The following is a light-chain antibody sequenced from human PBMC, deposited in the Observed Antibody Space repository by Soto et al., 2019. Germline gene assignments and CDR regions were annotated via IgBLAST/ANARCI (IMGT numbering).Light chain of an antibody. CDR2: EVT. V-gene: IGLV2-14*01. CDR3: SSYTSSSTYV. Sequence: QSALTQPASVSGSPGQSITISCTGTSSDVGAYNYVSWYQQHPGKAPKLMISEVTNRPSGVSNRFSGSKSGTTASLTISGLQAEDEADYYCSSYTSSSTYVFGTGTKLTGL. CDR1: SSDVGAYNY. J-gene: IGLJ1*01.